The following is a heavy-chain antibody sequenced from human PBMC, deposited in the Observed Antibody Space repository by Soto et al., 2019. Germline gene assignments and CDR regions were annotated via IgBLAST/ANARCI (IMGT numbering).Heavy chain of an antibody. Sequence: QVQLVESGGGLVKPGGSLRISCAASGFTFSDFYMNWLRQTPGKGLAWLAYISGSGSGTNYADSVKGRFTISRDNAKNSLYLQMNSLRIEDTAVYYCVRDARLASFWGLGTLVTVAS. V-gene: IGHV3-11*06. CDR1: GFTFSDFY. CDR2: ISGSGSGT. J-gene: IGHJ4*02. D-gene: IGHD6-19*01. CDR3: VRDARLASF.